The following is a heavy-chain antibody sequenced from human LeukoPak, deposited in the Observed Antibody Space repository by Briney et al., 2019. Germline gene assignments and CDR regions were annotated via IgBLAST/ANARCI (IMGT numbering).Heavy chain of an antibody. CDR3: ARVPGYSSSSPFDY. Sequence: SETLSLTCTVSGGSISSYYWSWIRQPPGKGLEWIGYIYYSGSTNYNPSLKSRVTISVDTSKNQFSLKLSPVTAADTAAYYCARVPGYSSSSPFDYWGQGTLVTVSS. CDR2: IYYSGST. D-gene: IGHD6-13*01. J-gene: IGHJ4*02. V-gene: IGHV4-59*01. CDR1: GGSISSYY.